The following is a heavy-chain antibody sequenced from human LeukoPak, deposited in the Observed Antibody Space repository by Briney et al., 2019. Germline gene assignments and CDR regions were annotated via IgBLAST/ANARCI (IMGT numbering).Heavy chain of an antibody. CDR2: IGEDGSEK. Sequence: GGSLRLSCAASGFTFSSYWMTWVRQAPGKGLEWVANIGEDGSEKYYVDSVKGRFTISRDNAKNSLYLQVNSLRAEDTAVYYCASVSGYSSSWLFDYWGQGTLVTVSS. J-gene: IGHJ4*02. CDR3: ASVSGYSSSWLFDY. CDR1: GFTFSSYW. D-gene: IGHD6-13*01. V-gene: IGHV3-7*01.